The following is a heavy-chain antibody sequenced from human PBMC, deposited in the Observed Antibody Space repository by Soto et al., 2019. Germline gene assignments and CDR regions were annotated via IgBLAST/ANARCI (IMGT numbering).Heavy chain of an antibody. V-gene: IGHV4-34*01. D-gene: IGHD3-10*01. CDR2: INHSGST. CDR3: ARGWVRRVITILAFDY. J-gene: IGHJ4*02. CDR1: GGSFSGYY. Sequence: QVQLQQWGAGLLKPSETLSLTCAVYGGSFSGYYWSWIRQPPGKGREWIGEINHSGSTNYKPSLKSRVTISVDTSKNQFALQLSSGNAADTAVYCCARGWVRRVITILAFDYWGQGTLVTGSS.